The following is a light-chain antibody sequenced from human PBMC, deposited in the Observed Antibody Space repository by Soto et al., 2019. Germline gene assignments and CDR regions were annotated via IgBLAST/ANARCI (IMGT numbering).Light chain of an antibody. V-gene: IGLV2-14*01. J-gene: IGLJ3*02. Sequence: QSALTQPASVSGAPGQSITISCTGTNSDIGAYKYVSWYQHHQGKAPKLVIYEVNNRPSGTSNRVSGSKSGNTASLTISGLQTEDEADYYCNSFAGSNTWVFGGGTQLTVL. CDR1: NSDIGAYKY. CDR3: NSFAGSNTWV. CDR2: EVN.